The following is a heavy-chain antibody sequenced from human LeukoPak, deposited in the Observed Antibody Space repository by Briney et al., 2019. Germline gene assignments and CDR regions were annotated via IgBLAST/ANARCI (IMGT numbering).Heavy chain of an antibody. CDR1: GGSISGYF. Sequence: SETLSHTCTVSGGSISGYFCTWLRQSAGAGLECIGRIHTSGTTYYNPSLRSRVSMSVDTSNNKFSLRLSSVTAADTAVYYCARDPAGHGRYFDYWGQGALVTVSS. D-gene: IGHD1-14*01. J-gene: IGHJ4*02. V-gene: IGHV4-4*07. CDR2: IHTSGTT. CDR3: ARDPAGHGRYFDY.